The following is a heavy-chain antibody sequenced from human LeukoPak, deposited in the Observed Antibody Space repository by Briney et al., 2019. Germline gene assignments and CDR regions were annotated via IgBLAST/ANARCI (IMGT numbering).Heavy chain of an antibody. J-gene: IGHJ5*02. CDR2: IWYDGSNK. Sequence: PGRSLRLSCAASGFTFSSYGMHWVRQAPGKGLEWVAVIWYDGSNKYYADSVKGRFTISRDNSKNTLYLQMNSLRAEDTAVYYCAKKSGSYPNWFDPWGQGTLVTVSS. CDR1: GFTFSSYG. V-gene: IGHV3-33*06. D-gene: IGHD1-26*01. CDR3: AKKSGSYPNWFDP.